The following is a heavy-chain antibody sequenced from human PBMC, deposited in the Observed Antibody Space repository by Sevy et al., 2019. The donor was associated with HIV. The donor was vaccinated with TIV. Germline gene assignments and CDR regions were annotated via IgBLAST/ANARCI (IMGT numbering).Heavy chain of an antibody. J-gene: IGHJ4*02. CDR1: GFTFSSYT. CDR3: ARAQQVTMLVVIGGLYFDF. D-gene: IGHD3-22*01. CDR2: ITGGSSYI. V-gene: IGHV3-21*01. Sequence: GGSLRLSCAASGFTFSSYTMNWVRQAPGKGLEWVSSITGGSSYIYYADSVKGRFTISRDNARNSLYLQMESLRAEDTAVYYCARAQQVTMLVVIGGLYFDFWGQGTLVTVSS.